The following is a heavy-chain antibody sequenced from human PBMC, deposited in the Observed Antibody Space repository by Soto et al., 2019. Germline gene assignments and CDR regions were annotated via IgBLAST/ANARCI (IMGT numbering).Heavy chain of an antibody. CDR3: AKDVWSAGPLYGLDV. CDR1: GFTFSIYA. D-gene: IGHD3-3*01. Sequence: GESLKISCAASGFTFSIYAMFWVRQAPGKGLEWVSAISGSGSSGGNTYHGDSVKGRFTISRDNSRNTLYLQMTGLRAEDTAIYYCAKDVWSAGPLYGLDVWGQGTTVTVSS. CDR2: ISGSGSSGGNT. J-gene: IGHJ6*02. V-gene: IGHV3-23*01.